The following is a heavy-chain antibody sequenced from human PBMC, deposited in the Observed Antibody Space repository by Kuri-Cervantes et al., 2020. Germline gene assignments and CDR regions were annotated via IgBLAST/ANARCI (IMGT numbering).Heavy chain of an antibody. CDR2: IHYSGST. J-gene: IGHJ4*02. CDR1: GGSISSSSYY. Sequence: ESLKISCTVSGGSISSSSYYWGWIRQPPGKGLEWIGSIHYSGSTYYNPSLKSRVTISVDTSKNQFSLKLSSVTAADTAVYYCARGRNRSALYFDYWGQGTLVTVSS. V-gene: IGHV4-39*01. CDR3: ARGRNRSALYFDY.